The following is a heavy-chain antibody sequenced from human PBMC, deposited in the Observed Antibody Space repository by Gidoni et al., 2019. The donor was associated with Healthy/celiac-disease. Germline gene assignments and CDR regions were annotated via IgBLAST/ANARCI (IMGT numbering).Heavy chain of an antibody. Sequence: EVQLVESGGGLVQPGGSLRLSCSASGFTFSSYAMHWVRQAPGKGLEYVSAISSNGGSTYYADSVKGRFTISRDNSKNTLYLQMSSLRAEDTAVYYCVKARRGDGYKKPPGDYWGQGTLVTVSS. D-gene: IGHD3-10*01. J-gene: IGHJ4*02. V-gene: IGHV3-64D*06. CDR1: GFTFSSYA. CDR3: VKARRGDGYKKPPGDY. CDR2: ISSNGGST.